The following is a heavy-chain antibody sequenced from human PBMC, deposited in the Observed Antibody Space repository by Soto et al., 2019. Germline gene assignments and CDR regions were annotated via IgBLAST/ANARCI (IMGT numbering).Heavy chain of an antibody. D-gene: IGHD2-15*01. J-gene: IGHJ4*02. CDR3: ASGGDIVVVVAPIDC. Sequence: QVQLVESGGGVVQPGRSLRLSCAASGFTFSSYAMHWVRQAPGKGLEWVAVISYDGSNKYYADSVKGRFTISRDNSKNKLCRQMKSLRAGDTAVYYCASGGDIVVVVAPIDCWGQGTLVTVSS. CDR2: ISYDGSNK. V-gene: IGHV3-30-3*01. CDR1: GFTFSSYA.